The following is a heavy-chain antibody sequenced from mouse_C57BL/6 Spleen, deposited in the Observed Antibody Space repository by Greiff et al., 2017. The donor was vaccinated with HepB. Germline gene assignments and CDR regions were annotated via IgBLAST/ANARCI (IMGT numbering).Heavy chain of an antibody. V-gene: IGHV1-4*01. Sequence: VKLKQSGAELARPGASVKMSCKASGYTFTSYTMHWVKQRPGQGLEWIGYINPSSGYTKYNQKFKDKATLTADKSSSTAYMQLSSLTSEDSAVYYCARGGSSYDFDYWGQGTTLTVSS. J-gene: IGHJ2*01. D-gene: IGHD1-1*01. CDR3: ARGGSSYDFDY. CDR1: GYTFTSYT. CDR2: INPSSGYT.